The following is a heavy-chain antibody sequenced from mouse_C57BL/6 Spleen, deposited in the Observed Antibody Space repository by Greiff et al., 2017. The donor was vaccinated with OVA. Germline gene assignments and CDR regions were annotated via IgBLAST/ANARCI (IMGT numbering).Heavy chain of an antibody. V-gene: IGHV1-61*01. CDR2: IYPSDSET. CDR3: ARSEGGYAMDY. Sequence: VQLQQPGAELVRPGSSVKLSCKASGYTFTSYWMDWVKQRPGQGLEWIGNIYPSDSETHYNQKFKDKATLTVDKSSSTAYMQLSSLTSEDSAVYYCARSEGGYAMDYWGQGTSVTVSS. CDR1: GYTFTSYW. J-gene: IGHJ4*01.